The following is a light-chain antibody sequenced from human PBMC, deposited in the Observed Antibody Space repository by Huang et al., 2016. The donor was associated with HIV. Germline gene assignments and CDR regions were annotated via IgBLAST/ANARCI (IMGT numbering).Light chain of an antibody. Sequence: IQLTQSPTSLSASVGDRVTIPCRASQAIGTYLNWFQQKPGRAPKLLISDVSSLHTGIPSRFIGSGSGTEFTLTIRGLQFDDFATYFCQQSYSALITFGQGTRLEMK. V-gene: IGKV1-39*01. J-gene: IGKJ5*01. CDR3: QQSYSALIT. CDR2: DVS. CDR1: QAIGTY.